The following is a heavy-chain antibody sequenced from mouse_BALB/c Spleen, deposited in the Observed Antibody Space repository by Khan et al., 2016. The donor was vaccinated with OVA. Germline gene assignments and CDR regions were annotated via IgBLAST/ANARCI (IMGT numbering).Heavy chain of an antibody. D-gene: IGHD2-10*01. CDR2: IWNDGTT. J-gene: IGHJ4*01. CDR1: GFSLTNYG. V-gene: IGHV2-6-1*01. CDR3: ARQPYYHYNIMDY. Sequence: VQLQESGPVLAAPSQSLSITCTLSGFSLTNYGVHWVRQPPGKGLEWLVVIWNDGTTTYNSALKSRLTITKDNSQSQVLLKMNSLQTDDTAIYFCARQPYYHYNIMDYWGQGTSVTVSS.